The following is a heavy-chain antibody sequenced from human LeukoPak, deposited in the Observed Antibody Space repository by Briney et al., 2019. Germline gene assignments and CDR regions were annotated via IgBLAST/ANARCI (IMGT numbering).Heavy chain of an antibody. CDR3: ARDTVVAHYFDY. V-gene: IGHV4-59*12. J-gene: IGHJ4*02. Sequence: SETLSLTCTVSGGSISSYYWSWIRQPPGKGLEWIGYIYYSGSTNYNPSLKSRVTISVDTSKNQFSLQLSSVTAADTAVYYCARDTVVAHYFDYWGQGTLVTVSS. CDR2: IYYSGST. D-gene: IGHD2-15*01. CDR1: GGSISSYY.